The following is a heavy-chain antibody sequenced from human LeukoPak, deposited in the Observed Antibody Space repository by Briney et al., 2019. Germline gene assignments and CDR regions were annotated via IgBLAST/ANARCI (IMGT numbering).Heavy chain of an antibody. CDR3: ARFYSTPHYYYDSSGYYHFDY. D-gene: IGHD3-22*01. V-gene: IGHV3-7*01. CDR1: GFTFSSYW. Sequence: GGSLRLSCAASGFTFSSYWMSWVRQAPGKGLEWVVNIKQDGSEKYYVDSVKGRFTIYRDNAKNSLYLQMNSLRAEDTAVYYCARFYSTPHYYYDSSGYYHFDYWGQGTLVTVSS. J-gene: IGHJ4*02. CDR2: IKQDGSEK.